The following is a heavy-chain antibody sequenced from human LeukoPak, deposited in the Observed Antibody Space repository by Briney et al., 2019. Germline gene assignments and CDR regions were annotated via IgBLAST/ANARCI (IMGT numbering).Heavy chain of an antibody. Sequence: SETLSLTCTVSGGSISSGSYYWSWIRQPAGKGLEWIGYLYYSGSTNYNPSLKSRVTISVDTSKNQFSLKLSSVTAADTAVYYCARFSQYSDSTYHDLDYWGQGTLVSVSS. J-gene: IGHJ4*02. CDR2: LYYSGST. V-gene: IGHV4-61*10. D-gene: IGHD3-22*01. CDR1: GGSISSGSYY. CDR3: ARFSQYSDSTYHDLDY.